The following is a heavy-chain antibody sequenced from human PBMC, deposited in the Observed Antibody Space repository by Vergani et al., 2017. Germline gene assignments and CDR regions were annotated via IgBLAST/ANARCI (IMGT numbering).Heavy chain of an antibody. D-gene: IGHD3-9*01. V-gene: IGHV4-4*02. Sequence: QVQLQESVPGLVKPSGTLSLTCAVSGGSISSSNWWSWFRQPPGKGLEWIGEIYHSGSTHSNPSLKSRVTISVDKSKNQFSLKLSSVTAADTAVYYCARSRYFDWLLAREYYFDYWGQGTLVTVSS. J-gene: IGHJ4*02. CDR3: ARSRYFDWLLAREYYFDY. CDR1: GGSISSSNW. CDR2: IYHSGST.